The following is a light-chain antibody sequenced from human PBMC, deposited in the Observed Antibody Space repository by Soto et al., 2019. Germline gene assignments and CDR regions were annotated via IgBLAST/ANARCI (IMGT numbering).Light chain of an antibody. CDR2: EGT. CDR3: CSYEGSSTFVV. J-gene: IGLJ2*01. V-gene: IGLV2-23*03. CDR1: SGDVGTYKL. Sequence: QSVLTQPASVSGSPGQSITISCTGTSGDVGTYKLVSWYKHHLGKVPRLMIYEGTKRPSGVSDRFSGFKSGNTASLTISGLQAEDEADYYCCSYEGSSTFVVFGGWTKLTVL.